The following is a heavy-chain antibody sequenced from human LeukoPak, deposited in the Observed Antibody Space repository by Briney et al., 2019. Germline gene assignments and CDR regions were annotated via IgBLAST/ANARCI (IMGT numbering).Heavy chain of an antibody. Sequence: GASVKVSCKASGYTFTSYYMHWVRQAPGQGLEWMGIINPSGGSTSYAQKFQGRVTMTRDTSTSTAYMELSSLRSEDTAVYYCARDLRGRGYSSGWYELDAFDIWGQGTMVTVSS. D-gene: IGHD6-19*01. CDR3: ARDLRGRGYSSGWYELDAFDI. V-gene: IGHV1-46*03. J-gene: IGHJ3*02. CDR2: INPSGGST. CDR1: GYTFTSYY.